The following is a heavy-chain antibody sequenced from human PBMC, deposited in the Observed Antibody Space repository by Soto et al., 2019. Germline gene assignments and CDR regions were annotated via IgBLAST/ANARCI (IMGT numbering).Heavy chain of an antibody. V-gene: IGHV3-30*18. CDR1: GFTFSSYG. D-gene: IGHD2-2*01. CDR2: ISYDGSNK. J-gene: IGHJ6*02. CDR3: AKDYVPAGTLSPYHYYYYGMDV. Sequence: GSLRLSCAASGFTFSSYGMHWVRQAPGKGLEWVAVISYDGSNKYYADSVKGRFTISRDNSKNTLYLQMNSLRAEDTAVYYCAKDYVPAGTLSPYHYYYYGMDVWGQGTTVTVSS.